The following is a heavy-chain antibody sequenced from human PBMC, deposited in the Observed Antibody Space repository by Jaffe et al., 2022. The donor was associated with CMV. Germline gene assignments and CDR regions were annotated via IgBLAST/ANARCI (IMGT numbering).Heavy chain of an antibody. Sequence: QVQLQESGPGLVKPSGTLSLTCAVSGGSISSSNWWSWVRQPPGKGLEWIGEIYHSGSTNYNPSLKSRVTISVDKSKNQFSLKLSSVTAADTAVYYCARFYYDSSGYSYYYYYYMDVWGKGTTVTVSS. CDR3: ARFYYDSSGYSYYYYYYMDV. V-gene: IGHV4-4*02. J-gene: IGHJ6*03. CDR1: GGSISSSNW. CDR2: IYHSGST. D-gene: IGHD3-22*01.